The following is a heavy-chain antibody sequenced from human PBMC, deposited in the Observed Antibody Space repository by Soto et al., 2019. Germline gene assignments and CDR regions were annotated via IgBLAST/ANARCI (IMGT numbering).Heavy chain of an antibody. CDR3: ARESPYSSSWYSYYYYYYGMDV. D-gene: IGHD6-13*01. CDR1: GGSISSYY. CDR2: IYTSGST. Sequence: SETLSLTCTVSGGSISSYYWSWIRQPAGKGLEWIGRIYTSGSTNYNPSLKSRATMSVDTSKNQFSLKLSSVTAADTAVYYCARESPYSSSWYSYYYYYYGMDVWGQGTTVTVSS. V-gene: IGHV4-4*07. J-gene: IGHJ6*02.